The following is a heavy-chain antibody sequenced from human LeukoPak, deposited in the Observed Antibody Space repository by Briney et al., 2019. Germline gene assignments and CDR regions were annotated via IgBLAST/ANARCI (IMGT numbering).Heavy chain of an antibody. D-gene: IGHD3-10*01. CDR1: GGSISSSSYY. V-gene: IGHV4-39*07. CDR2: IYYSGST. J-gene: IGHJ4*02. Sequence: KTSQTLSLTCTVSGGSISSSSYYWGWIRQPPGKGLEWIGSIYYSGSTYYNPSLKSRVTISVDTSKNQFSLKLSSVTAADTAVYYCARGSLWFGELLSLLDYWGQGTLVTVSS. CDR3: ARGSLWFGELLSLLDY.